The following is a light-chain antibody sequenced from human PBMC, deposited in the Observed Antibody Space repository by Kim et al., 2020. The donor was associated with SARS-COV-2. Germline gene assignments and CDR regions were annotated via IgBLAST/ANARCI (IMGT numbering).Light chain of an antibody. CDR1: NIGSKS. V-gene: IGLV3-21*04. CDR3: QVWDSSSDHPYWV. CDR2: YDS. Sequence: GKTARITCGGNNIGSKSVHWYQRKPGQAPVLVIYYDSDRPSGIPERFSGSNSGNTATLTISRVEAGDEADYYCQVWDSSSDHPYWVFGGGTKVTVL. J-gene: IGLJ3*02.